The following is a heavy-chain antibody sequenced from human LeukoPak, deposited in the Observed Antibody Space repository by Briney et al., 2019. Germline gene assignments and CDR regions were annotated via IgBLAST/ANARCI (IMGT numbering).Heavy chain of an antibody. D-gene: IGHD4-23*01. V-gene: IGHV4-59*08. J-gene: IGHJ3*02. CDR3: ARRLYGGNPGAFDI. CDR2: IYYSGST. Sequence: SETLSLTCTVSGGSISSYYWSWIRQPPGKGLEWIGYIYYSGSTNYNPSLKSRVTISVDTSKNQFSLKLSSVTAADTAVYYCARRLYGGNPGAFDIWGQGTMVTVSS. CDR1: GGSISSYY.